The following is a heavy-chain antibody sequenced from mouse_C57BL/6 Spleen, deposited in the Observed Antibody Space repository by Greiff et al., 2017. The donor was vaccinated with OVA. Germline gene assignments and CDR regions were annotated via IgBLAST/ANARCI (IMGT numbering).Heavy chain of an antibody. CDR3: ARQWYYGSSYAYYAMDY. J-gene: IGHJ4*01. CDR2: INPSNGGT. CDR1: GYTFTSYW. V-gene: IGHV1-53*01. Sequence: VKLQQPGTELVKPGASVKLSCKASGYTFTSYWMHWVKQRPGQGLEWIGNINPSNGGTNYNEKFKSKATLTVDKSSSTAYMQLSSLTSEDSAVYYCARQWYYGSSYAYYAMDYWGQGTSVTVSS. D-gene: IGHD1-1*01.